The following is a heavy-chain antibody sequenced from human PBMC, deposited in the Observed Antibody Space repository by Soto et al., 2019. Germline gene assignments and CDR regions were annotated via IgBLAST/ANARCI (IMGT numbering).Heavy chain of an antibody. CDR1: GGSIDNYY. J-gene: IGHJ4*02. CDR3: ARDLAAVPRAFDY. D-gene: IGHD6-13*01. Sequence: SETLSLTCSVSGGSIDNYYWSWVRQPPGKGLEWIGSVYYTGTTDYNPSLKSRVTISVDTSKTQFSLNLRSVTAADTAVYYCARDLAAVPRAFDYWGRGTLVTVSS. CDR2: VYYTGTT. V-gene: IGHV4-59*01.